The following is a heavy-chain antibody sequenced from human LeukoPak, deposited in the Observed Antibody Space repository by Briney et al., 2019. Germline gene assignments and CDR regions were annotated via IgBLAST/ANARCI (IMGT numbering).Heavy chain of an antibody. D-gene: IGHD6-19*01. CDR2: IYHSGST. Sequence: PSETLSLTCAVSGYSISSGYYWGWIRQPPGKGLEWIGSIYHSGSTYYNPSLKSRVTISEDTSKNQFSLKLSSVTAADTAVYYCARSGYSSGWLFDYWGQGTLVTVSS. J-gene: IGHJ4*02. V-gene: IGHV4-38-2*01. CDR3: ARSGYSSGWLFDY. CDR1: GYSISSGYY.